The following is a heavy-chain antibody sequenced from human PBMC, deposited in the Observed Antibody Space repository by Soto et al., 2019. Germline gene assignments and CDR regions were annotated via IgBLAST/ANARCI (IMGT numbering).Heavy chain of an antibody. Sequence: PSEPLSLTCNVSGGSISRYYWSWIRLPPGKGLEWIGYIYYSGSTNYNPSLKSRVTISVDTSKNQFSLKLSSVTAADTAVYYCARTLANEGSGSYYGFDYSGQGTLVTVSS. V-gene: IGHV4-59*01. J-gene: IGHJ4*02. CDR1: GGSISRYY. CDR3: ARTLANEGSGSYYGFDY. D-gene: IGHD3-10*01. CDR2: IYYSGST.